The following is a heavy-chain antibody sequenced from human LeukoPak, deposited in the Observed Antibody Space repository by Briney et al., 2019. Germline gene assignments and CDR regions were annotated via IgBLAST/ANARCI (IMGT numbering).Heavy chain of an antibody. D-gene: IGHD1-1*01. CDR1: GYTFTGYY. CDR2: INPNSGGT. Sequence: ASVKVSCKASGYTFTGYYMHWVRQAPGQGLGWWGWINPNSGGTNYAQKFQGRVTMPRDTSISTAYMEPSRLRSDDTAVYYCARSRRTTGTTFHDYWGQGTLVTVSS. J-gene: IGHJ4*02. CDR3: ARSRRTTGTTFHDY. V-gene: IGHV1-2*02.